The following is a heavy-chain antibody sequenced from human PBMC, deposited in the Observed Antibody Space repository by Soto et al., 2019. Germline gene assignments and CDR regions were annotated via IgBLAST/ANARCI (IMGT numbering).Heavy chain of an antibody. CDR3: AKSATVTTPGTYFQH. D-gene: IGHD4-4*01. J-gene: IGHJ1*01. Sequence: GGSLRLSCAASGFAFSIYAMSWVRQAPGKGLEWVSAISGSGGSTYYADSVKGRFTISRDNSKNTLYLQMNSLRAEDTFVYYCAKSATVTTPGTYFQHWGQGTLVTVSS. V-gene: IGHV3-23*01. CDR2: ISGSGGST. CDR1: GFAFSIYA.